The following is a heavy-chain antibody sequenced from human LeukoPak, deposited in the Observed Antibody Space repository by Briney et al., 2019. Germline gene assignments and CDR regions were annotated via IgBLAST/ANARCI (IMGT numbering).Heavy chain of an antibody. V-gene: IGHV3-23*01. CDR2: ISGSGGST. CDR3: ARTGRADYSNYEEYFQH. D-gene: IGHD4-4*01. Sequence: GGSLRLSCAASGLTFSSYAMSWVRQAPGKGLEWVSSISGSGGSTYYADSVKGRFTISRDNSKNTLYLQMNSLRAEDTAVYYCARTGRADYSNYEEYFQHWGQGTLVTVPS. J-gene: IGHJ1*01. CDR1: GLTFSSYA.